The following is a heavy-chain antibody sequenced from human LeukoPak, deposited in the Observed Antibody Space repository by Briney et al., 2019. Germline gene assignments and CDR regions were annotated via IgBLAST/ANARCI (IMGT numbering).Heavy chain of an antibody. CDR3: ASGVVPAAPHY. CDR1: GYTFTSYA. D-gene: IGHD2-2*01. V-gene: IGHV1-3*01. CDR2: INAGNGNT. Sequence: ASVTVSCKASGYTFTSYAMHWVRQAPGQRLEWMGWINAGNGNTKYSQKFQGRVTITRDTSASTAYMELSSLRFEDTAVYYCASGVVPAAPHYWGQGTLVTVSS. J-gene: IGHJ4*02.